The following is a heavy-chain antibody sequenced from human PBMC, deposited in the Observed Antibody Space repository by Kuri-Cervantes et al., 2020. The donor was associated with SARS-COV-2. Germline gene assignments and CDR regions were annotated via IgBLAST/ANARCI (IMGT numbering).Heavy chain of an antibody. V-gene: IGHV3-21*01. Sequence: GESLKISCAASGFTFSSYSMNWVRLAPGKGLEWVSSISSSSSYIYYADSVKGRFTISRDNAKNSLYLQMNSLRAEDTAVYYCASEILDYWGQGTLVTVSS. J-gene: IGHJ4*02. CDR1: GFTFSSYS. CDR3: ASEILDY. CDR2: ISSSSSYI.